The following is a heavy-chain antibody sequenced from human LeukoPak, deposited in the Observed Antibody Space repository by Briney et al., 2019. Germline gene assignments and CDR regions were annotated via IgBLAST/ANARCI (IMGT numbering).Heavy chain of an antibody. CDR1: GFTFSAFS. CDR3: ARAGGDDIFYYYYMDV. V-gene: IGHV3-48*01. J-gene: IGHJ6*03. D-gene: IGHD3-9*01. CDR2: ISTSSSTM. Sequence: GGSLRLSCAASGFTFSAFSMNWVRQAPGKGLEWVSYISTSSSTMYYADSVKGRFTISRDTSKNTVYLQMNSLRPEDTAVYYCARAGGDDIFYYYYMDVWGKGTTVTVSS.